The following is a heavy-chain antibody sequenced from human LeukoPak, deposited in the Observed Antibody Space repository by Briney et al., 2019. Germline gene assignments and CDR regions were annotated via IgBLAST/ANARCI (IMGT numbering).Heavy chain of an antibody. D-gene: IGHD2-2*01. CDR3: ARLYCSSTSCYGFDY. CDR2: ISYDGSNK. J-gene: IGHJ4*02. CDR1: GFTFSSYG. Sequence: SGGSLRLSCAASGFTFSSYGMHWVRQAPGKGLEWAAVISYDGSNKYYADSVKGRFTISRDNSKNTLYLQMNSLRAEDTAVYYCARLYCSSTSCYGFDYWGQGTLVTVSS. V-gene: IGHV3-30*03.